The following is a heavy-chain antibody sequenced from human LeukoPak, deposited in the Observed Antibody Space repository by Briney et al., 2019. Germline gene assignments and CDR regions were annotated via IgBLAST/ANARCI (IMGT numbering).Heavy chain of an antibody. CDR3: ARDRAVALPTYFYYMDV. V-gene: IGHV3-30*03. CDR1: GFTFPTYV. CDR2: ISQTGSIE. D-gene: IGHD2-15*01. J-gene: IGHJ6*03. Sequence: GRSLRLSCAASGFTFPTYVIHWVRQAPGKGLEWVAVISQTGSIENYADSVRGRFSISRDNSDSTVYLQMNSLKTEDTAVYYCARDRAVALPTYFYYMDVWGKGTTVIVSS.